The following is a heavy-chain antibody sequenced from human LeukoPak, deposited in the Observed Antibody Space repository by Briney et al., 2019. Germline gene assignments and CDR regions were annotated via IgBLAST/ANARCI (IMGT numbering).Heavy chain of an antibody. D-gene: IGHD2-2*02. CDR2: ISWNSGSI. CDR1: GFTFDDYA. J-gene: IGHJ6*03. Sequence: PGGSLRLSCAASGFTFDDYAMHWVRQAPGKGLEWVSGISWNSGSIGYADSVKGRFTISRDNSKNTLYLQMNSLRAEDTAVYYCAKDRGYCSSTSCYTNYYMDVWGKGTTVTVSS. V-gene: IGHV3-9*01. CDR3: AKDRGYCSSTSCYTNYYMDV.